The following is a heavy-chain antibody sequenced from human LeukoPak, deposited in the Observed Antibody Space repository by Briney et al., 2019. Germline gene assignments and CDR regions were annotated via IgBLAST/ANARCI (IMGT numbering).Heavy chain of an antibody. CDR2: IYPGDSDT. D-gene: IGHD1-26*01. CDR3: ARRFLVGAAGFDS. Sequence: GEPLKISCKGSGYSFANYWIGWVRQMPGKGLEWMGIIYPGDSDTRYSPSFQGQVTISADKSISTAYLQWSSLKASDTAMYYCARRFLVGAAGFDSWGQGTLVTVSS. CDR1: GYSFANYW. J-gene: IGHJ4*02. V-gene: IGHV5-51*01.